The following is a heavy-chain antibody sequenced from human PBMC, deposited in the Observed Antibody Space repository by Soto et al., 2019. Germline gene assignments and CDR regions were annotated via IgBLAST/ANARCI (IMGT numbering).Heavy chain of an antibody. Sequence: VQLVESGGGVVQPGRSLRLSCAASGFTFSDYAMHWVRQAPGKGLEWVAVVSHDGRNTHYADSVKGRFTISRDSSKNRVSREMTSLRAEDTAVYYCAKGGRQWMVTSDFNYWGQGALVTVSS. CDR2: VSHDGRNT. CDR1: GFTFSDYA. J-gene: IGHJ4*02. CDR3: AKGGRQWMVTSDFNY. D-gene: IGHD6-19*01. V-gene: IGHV3-30*18.